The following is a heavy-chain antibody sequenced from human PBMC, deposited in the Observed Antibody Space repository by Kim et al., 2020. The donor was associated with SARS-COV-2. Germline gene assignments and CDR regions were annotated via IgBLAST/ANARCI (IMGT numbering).Heavy chain of an antibody. Sequence: KSCAVPVKGRFTITRDNSKNTLYLQMNSLRAEDTAVYYCARTPSYYYGMDVWGQGTTVTVSS. CDR3: ARTPSYYYGMDV. J-gene: IGHJ6*02. CDR2: K. V-gene: IGHV3-33*01.